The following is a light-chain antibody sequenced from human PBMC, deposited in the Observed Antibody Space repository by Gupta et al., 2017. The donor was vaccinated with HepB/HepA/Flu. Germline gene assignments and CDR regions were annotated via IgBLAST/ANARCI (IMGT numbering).Light chain of an antibody. V-gene: IGKV1-33*01. CDR2: DAS. Sequence: DIQMTQSPSSLSASVGDRVTITCQANQDISNYLNWYQQKPGKAPNLLIYDASNLETGVPSRFSGSGYGTYFTLTISSRQPEDIGPYYCQHYDNLPQYTFGQGTKLEIK. CDR3: QHYDNLPQYT. CDR1: QDISNY. J-gene: IGKJ2*01.